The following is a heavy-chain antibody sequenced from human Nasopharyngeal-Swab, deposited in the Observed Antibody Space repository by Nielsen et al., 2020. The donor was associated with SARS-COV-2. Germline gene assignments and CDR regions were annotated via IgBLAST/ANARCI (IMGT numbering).Heavy chain of an antibody. V-gene: IGHV1-2*06. Sequence: ASVKVSCKASGYTFTGYYMHWVRQAPGQGLEWMGRINPNSGGTNYAQKFQGRVTMTRDTSISTAYMELSRLRSDDTAVYYCAMIPAAIIQLYKRGYYFDYWGQGTLVTVSS. D-gene: IGHD2-2*02. CDR2: INPNSGGT. CDR1: GYTFTGYY. CDR3: AMIPAAIIQLYKRGYYFDY. J-gene: IGHJ4*02.